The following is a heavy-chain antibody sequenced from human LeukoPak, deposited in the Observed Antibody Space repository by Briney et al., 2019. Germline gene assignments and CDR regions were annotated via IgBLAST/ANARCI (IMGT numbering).Heavy chain of an antibody. Sequence: GASVKVSCKASGYTFTSYGINWVRQATGQGLEWMGWMNPDSGNTGYAQKFQGRVTMTRNTSISTAYMELSSLRSEDTAVYYCARVSGTPYGMDVWGQGTTVTVSS. CDR1: GYTFTSYG. V-gene: IGHV1-8*02. CDR2: MNPDSGNT. CDR3: ARVSGTPYGMDV. D-gene: IGHD3-10*01. J-gene: IGHJ6*02.